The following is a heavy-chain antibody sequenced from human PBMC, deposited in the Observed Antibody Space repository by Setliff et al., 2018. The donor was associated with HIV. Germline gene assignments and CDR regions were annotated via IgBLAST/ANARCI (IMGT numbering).Heavy chain of an antibody. J-gene: IGHJ4*02. D-gene: IGHD1-7*01. Sequence: SETLSLTCVVYVGSFSGYYLSGVRQPPGKGLEWIGEIYHSWSTNYNPSLKSRVTISVDKSKNQFSLKLSSVTAADTAVYYCARPGVGTVSFDYWGQGTVVTVSS. CDR1: VGSFSGYY. CDR3: ARPGVGTVSFDY. CDR2: IYHSWST. V-gene: IGHV4-34*01.